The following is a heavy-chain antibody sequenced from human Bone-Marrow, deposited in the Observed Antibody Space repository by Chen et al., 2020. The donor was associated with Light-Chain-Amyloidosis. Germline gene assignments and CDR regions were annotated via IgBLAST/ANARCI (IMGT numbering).Heavy chain of an antibody. CDR2: INHSGSA. D-gene: IGHD5-12*01. CDR1: NGAFGDDY. CDR3: ARYGPHFSDSILRGYTA. J-gene: IGHJ5*02. V-gene: IGHV4-34*04. Sequence: QVELQQWGAGLLKPSETLSLTCGIHNGAFGDDYWTWIRQPPGKGLQWIAEINHSGSANNNSSLRRRPTFYVDKPKNQFSLRMISVCAADAAVCDCARYGPHFSDSILRGYTAWGQGTSVTVSS.